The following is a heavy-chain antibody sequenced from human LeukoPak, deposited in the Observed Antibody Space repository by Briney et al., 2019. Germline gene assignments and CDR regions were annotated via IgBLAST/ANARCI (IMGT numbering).Heavy chain of an antibody. CDR3: ARERLGFFGSSPNFDY. V-gene: IGHV6-1*01. Sequence: SQTLSLTCAISGDSVSSNSAAWNRIRQSPSRGLEWLGRTYYRSKWYNDYAVSVKSRITINPDTSKNQFSLQLNSVTPEDTAVYYCARERLGFFGSSPNFDYWGQGTLVTVSS. D-gene: IGHD3-16*01. CDR2: TYYRSKWYN. CDR1: GDSVSSNSAA. J-gene: IGHJ4*02.